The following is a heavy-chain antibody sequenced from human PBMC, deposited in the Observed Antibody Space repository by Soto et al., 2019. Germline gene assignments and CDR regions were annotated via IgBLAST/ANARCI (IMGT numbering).Heavy chain of an antibody. J-gene: IGHJ4*02. CDR1: GYTFTSYY. V-gene: IGHV1-46*01. CDR2: ISPSGGST. D-gene: IGHD3-3*01. CDR3: ARAGLRFLEWLLENNYFDY. Sequence: ASVKVSCKASGYTFTSYYMHWVRQAPGQGLEWMGIISPSGGSTSYAQKFQGRVTMTRDTSTSTVYMELSSLRSEDTAVYYCARAGLRFLEWLLENNYFDYWGQGTLVTVSS.